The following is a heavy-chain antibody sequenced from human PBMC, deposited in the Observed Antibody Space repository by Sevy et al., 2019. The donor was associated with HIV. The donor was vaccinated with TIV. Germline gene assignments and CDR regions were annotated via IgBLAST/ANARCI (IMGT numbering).Heavy chain of an antibody. CDR3: ARDGYSSGWVGSFDY. Sequence: GGSLRLSCGASGFSFDTYSMNWVRQAPGKGLEWISYISGTSRTTYYADSVKGRFTISRDNAKNSLFLQLNSLRAEDTAVYYCARDGYSSGWVGSFDYWGQGTLVTVSS. CDR2: ISGTSRTT. D-gene: IGHD6-19*01. CDR1: GFSFDTYS. V-gene: IGHV3-48*01. J-gene: IGHJ4*02.